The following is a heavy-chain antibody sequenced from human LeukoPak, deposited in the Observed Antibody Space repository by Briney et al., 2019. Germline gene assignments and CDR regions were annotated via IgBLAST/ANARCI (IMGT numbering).Heavy chain of an antibody. D-gene: IGHD6-19*01. CDR2: ISGSGGST. CDR1: GFTCSSYA. J-gene: IGHJ4*02. Sequence: GGSLRLSCAASGFTCSSYAMSWVRQAPGKGLEWVSAISGSGGSTYYAASVKGRFTISRDNSKNTLYLQMNSLRAEDTAVYYCAKTDKKTGYSSGWYKVDYFDYWGQGTLVTVSS. CDR3: AKTDKKTGYSSGWYKVDYFDY. V-gene: IGHV3-23*01.